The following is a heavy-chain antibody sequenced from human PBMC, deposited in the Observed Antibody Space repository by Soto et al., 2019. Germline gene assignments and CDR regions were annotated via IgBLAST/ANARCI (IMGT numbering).Heavy chain of an antibody. CDR1: GGTFSSYA. J-gene: IGHJ4*02. D-gene: IGHD1-26*01. V-gene: IGHV1-69*13. Sequence: SVKVSCKASGGTFSSYAISWVRQAPGQGLEWMGGIIPIFGTANYAQKFQGRVTITADESTSTAYMELSSLRSEDTAVYYCARGDIPPAEIVGALEFDYWGQGTLVTVSS. CDR2: IIPIFGTA. CDR3: ARGDIPPAEIVGALEFDY.